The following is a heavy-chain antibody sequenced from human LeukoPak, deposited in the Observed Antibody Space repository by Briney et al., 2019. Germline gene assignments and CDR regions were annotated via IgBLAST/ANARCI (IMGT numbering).Heavy chain of an antibody. CDR1: GFTFSSYG. CDR2: IRYDGSNK. Sequence: GGSLRLSCAASGFTFSSYGMHWVRQAPGKGLEWVAFIRYDGSNKYYADSVKGRFTISRDNSKNTLYLQMNSLRAEDTAVYYCAKAEYSSGYYARVWGQGTMVTVSS. CDR3: AKAEYSSGYYARV. V-gene: IGHV3-30*02. D-gene: IGHD3-22*01. J-gene: IGHJ3*01.